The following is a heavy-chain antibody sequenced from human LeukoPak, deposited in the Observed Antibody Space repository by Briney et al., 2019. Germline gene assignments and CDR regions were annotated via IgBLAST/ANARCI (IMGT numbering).Heavy chain of an antibody. J-gene: IGHJ4*02. CDR2: ISSEGSMK. D-gene: IGHD5-12*01. Sequence: PGGSLRLSCAASGFNFSTYAMHWVRQAPGKGLEWVAVISSEGSMKDYVDSVKGRFTVSRDNSKNTLYLQLSSLRDEDTSLYYCARGNLYIVATIEDYWGQGTLVTVSS. CDR1: GFNFSTYA. V-gene: IGHV3-30-3*01. CDR3: ARGNLYIVATIEDY.